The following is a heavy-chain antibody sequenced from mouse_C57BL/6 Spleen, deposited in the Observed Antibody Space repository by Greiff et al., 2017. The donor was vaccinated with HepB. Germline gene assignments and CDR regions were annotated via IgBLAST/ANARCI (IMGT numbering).Heavy chain of an antibody. CDR1: GFSLTSYG. J-gene: IGHJ1*03. Sequence: VQLQESGPGLVAPSQSLSITCTVSGFSLTSYGVHWVRQPPGKGLEWLVVIWSDGSTTYNSALKSRLSISKDNSKSQVFLKMNSLQTDDTAMYYCARHGNYSNYWYFDVWGTGTTVTVSS. V-gene: IGHV2-6-1*01. CDR2: IWSDGST. D-gene: IGHD2-5*01. CDR3: ARHGNYSNYWYFDV.